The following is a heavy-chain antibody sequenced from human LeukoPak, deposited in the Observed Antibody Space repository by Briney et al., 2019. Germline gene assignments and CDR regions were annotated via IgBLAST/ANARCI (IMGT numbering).Heavy chain of an antibody. CDR1: GFTFSTSW. CDR2: IKPDGSEK. V-gene: IGHV3-7*01. D-gene: IGHD4-23*01. CDR3: ARDGSLYGGNGAFDI. Sequence: GGSLRLSCAASGFTFSTSWMTWVRQAPGKGLKWVANIKPDGSEKYYVDSVKGRFTISRDNAKNSLYLQMNSLRAEDTAVYYCARDGSLYGGNGAFDIWGQGTMVTVSS. J-gene: IGHJ3*02.